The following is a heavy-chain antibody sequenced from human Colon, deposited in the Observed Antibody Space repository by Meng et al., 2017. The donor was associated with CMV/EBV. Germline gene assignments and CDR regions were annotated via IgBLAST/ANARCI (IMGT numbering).Heavy chain of an antibody. V-gene: IGHV1-2*02. D-gene: IGHD1-26*01. CDR2: INPSTGGT. CDR1: GYTFTGYF. CDR3: ASLSGGDFDY. Sequence: QVLPGQSGAEVKKPGASVKVSCKASGYTFTGYFMYWVRQAPGQGLEWLGVINPSTGGTNYAQKFQGRVTMTRDTSMNTAYMELSRLRSDDTAVYYCASLSGGDFDYWGQGTLVTVSS. J-gene: IGHJ4*02.